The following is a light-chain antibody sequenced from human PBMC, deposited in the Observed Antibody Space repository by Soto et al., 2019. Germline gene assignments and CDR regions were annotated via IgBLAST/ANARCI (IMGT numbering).Light chain of an antibody. J-gene: IGLJ3*02. CDR3: CSHSASIHWV. Sequence: QSALTQPASVSGSPGQSITISCTATSSDVGGYNFVSWYQQHPGNAPKLIIHEVLNRPSGVSSRFSGSMSGNTASLTISGLQAEDDAVYYCCSHSASIHWVFGGGTKVTVL. CDR2: EVL. V-gene: IGLV2-14*03. CDR1: SSDVGGYNF.